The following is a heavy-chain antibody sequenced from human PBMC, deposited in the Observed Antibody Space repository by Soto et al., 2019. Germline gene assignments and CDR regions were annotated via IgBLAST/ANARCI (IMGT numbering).Heavy chain of an antibody. V-gene: IGHV4-59*08. CDR1: GGSICSYY. Sequence: SETLSLTCTVSGGSICSYYWSWIRQPPGKGLEWIGYIYYSGSTNYNPSLKSRVTISVDTSKNQFSLKLSSVTAADTAVYYCARRYDFWSGYLYYYYMDVWGKGTTVTVSS. CDR3: ARRYDFWSGYLYYYYMDV. J-gene: IGHJ6*03. D-gene: IGHD3-3*01. CDR2: IYYSGST.